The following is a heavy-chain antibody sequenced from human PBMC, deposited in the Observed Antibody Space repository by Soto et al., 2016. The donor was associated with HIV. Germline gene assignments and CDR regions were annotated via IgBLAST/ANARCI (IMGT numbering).Heavy chain of an antibody. D-gene: IGHD6-19*01. J-gene: IGHJ4*02. CDR2: ISSSSDYI. CDR3: ARDQNSSGWPSYFDC. V-gene: IGHV3-21*01. CDR1: GFPFSSYS. Sequence: EVQLVESGGGLVKPGGSLRLSCAASGFPFSSYSMNWVRQTPGKGLEWVSSISSSSDYIHFADSVRGRITISRDNAKNSLYLQIHSLRAEDTAIYYCARDQNSSGWPSYFDCWGQGTQVTVSS.